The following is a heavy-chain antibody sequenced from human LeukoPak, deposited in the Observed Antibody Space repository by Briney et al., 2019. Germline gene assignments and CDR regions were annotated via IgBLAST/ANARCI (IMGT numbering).Heavy chain of an antibody. CDR2: MNPNSGNT. CDR1: GYTFTSYD. Sequence: GASVKVSCKASGYTFTSYDINWVRQATGQGLEWMGWMNPNSGNTGYAQKFQGRVTMTRNTSISTAYMELSSLRSEDTAVYYCARVPGVVTPDYFDYWGQGTLVTVSS. J-gene: IGHJ4*02. D-gene: IGHD4-23*01. V-gene: IGHV1-8*01. CDR3: ARVPGVVTPDYFDY.